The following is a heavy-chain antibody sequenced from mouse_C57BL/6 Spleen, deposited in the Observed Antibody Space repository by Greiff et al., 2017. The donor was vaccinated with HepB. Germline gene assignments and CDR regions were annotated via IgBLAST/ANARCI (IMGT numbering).Heavy chain of an antibody. V-gene: IGHV5-4*01. CDR1: GFTFSSYA. Sequence: EVQLVESGGGLVKPGGSLKLSCAASGFTFSSYAMSWVRQTPEKRLEWVATISDGGSYTYYPDNVKGRFTISRDNAKNNLYLQMSHLKSEDTAMYYCARPIYDGYYGFAYWGQGTLVTVSA. D-gene: IGHD2-3*01. CDR3: ARPIYDGYYGFAY. J-gene: IGHJ3*01. CDR2: ISDGGSYT.